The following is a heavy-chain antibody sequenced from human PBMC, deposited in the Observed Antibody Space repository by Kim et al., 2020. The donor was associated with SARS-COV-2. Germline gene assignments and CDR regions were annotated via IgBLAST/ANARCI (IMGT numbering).Heavy chain of an antibody. CDR2: IYYSGST. D-gene: IGHD6-13*01. V-gene: IGHV4-39*01. J-gene: IGHJ4*02. CDR1: GGSISSSSYY. Sequence: SETLSLTCTVSGGSISSSSYYWGWIRQPPGKGLEWSGSIYYSGSTYYNPSLKSLVTISVDTSKNQFSLKLSSVTAADTAVYYCARQRYSSSWHYWGQGTLVTVSS. CDR3: ARQRYSSSWHY.